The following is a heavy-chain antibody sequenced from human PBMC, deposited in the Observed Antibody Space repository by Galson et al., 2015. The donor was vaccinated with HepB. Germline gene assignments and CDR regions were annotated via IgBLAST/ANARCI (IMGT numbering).Heavy chain of an antibody. CDR1: GYTFTSYD. Sequence: SVKVSCKASGYTFTSYDINWVRQATGQGLEWMGWMNPNSGNTGYAQKFQGRVTMTRNTSISTAYMELSSLRSEDTAVYYCARERGYSYGPEDYYYGMDVWGQGTTVTVSS. CDR2: MNPNSGNT. D-gene: IGHD5-18*01. J-gene: IGHJ6*02. V-gene: IGHV1-8*01. CDR3: ARERGYSYGPEDYYYGMDV.